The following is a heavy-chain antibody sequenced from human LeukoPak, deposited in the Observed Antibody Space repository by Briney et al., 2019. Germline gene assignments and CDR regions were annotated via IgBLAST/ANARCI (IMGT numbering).Heavy chain of an antibody. Sequence: ASVKVSCMASGYTFTGYYIHWVRQAPGQGLEWMGWINPNSGGTNYAQKFQGRVTMTRDTSISTAYMELSRLRSDDTAVYYCARVGRVLRYFDPWGQGTLVTVSS. CDR3: ARVGRVLRYFDP. CDR1: GYTFTGYY. CDR2: INPNSGGT. J-gene: IGHJ5*02. V-gene: IGHV1-2*02. D-gene: IGHD3-9*01.